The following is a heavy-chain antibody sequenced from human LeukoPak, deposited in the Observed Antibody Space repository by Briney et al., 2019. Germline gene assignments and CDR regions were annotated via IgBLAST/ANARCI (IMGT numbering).Heavy chain of an antibody. J-gene: IGHJ4*02. D-gene: IGHD3-22*01. CDR2: ITGSSAST. Sequence: GGSLRLSCAASGFTFSTYAMSWVRQAPGKGLEWVSSITGSSASTYYADSVKGRFTISRDNSKNTLYLQMNSLRAEDTAVYFCAKLDYYDTHWGQGTLVTVSS. CDR3: AKLDYYDTH. CDR1: GFTFSTYA. V-gene: IGHV3-23*01.